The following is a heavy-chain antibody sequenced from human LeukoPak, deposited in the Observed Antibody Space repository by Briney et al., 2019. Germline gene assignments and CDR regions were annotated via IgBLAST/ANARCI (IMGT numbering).Heavy chain of an antibody. CDR3: ARIQLGYCSSTSCYNLPGVRFDP. CDR1: GGSFSGYY. Sequence: PSETLSLTWAVDGGSFSGYYWGWISQPPGKGLEWNGAIIHIGSTNYNPSLKSRVTISVDTSKNQYSLKLSSVTAADTAVYYCARIQLGYCSSTSCYNLPGVRFDPGGQGTLLTVSS. J-gene: IGHJ5*02. D-gene: IGHD2-2*02. CDR2: IIHIGST. V-gene: IGHV4-34*12.